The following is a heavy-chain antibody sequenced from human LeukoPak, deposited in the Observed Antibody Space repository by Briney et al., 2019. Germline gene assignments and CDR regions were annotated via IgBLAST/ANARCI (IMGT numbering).Heavy chain of an antibody. CDR1: GGSISSGGYS. J-gene: IGHJ5*02. CDR2: IYHSGST. CDR3: ARGIPGYCINGVCYTHWFDP. Sequence: PSETLSLTCAVSGGSISSGGYSWSWIRQPPGKGLEWIGYIYHSGSTYYNPSLKSRVTISVDRSKNQFSLKLSSVTAADTAVYYCARGIPGYCINGVCYTHWFDPWGQGTLVTVSS. V-gene: IGHV4-30-2*01. D-gene: IGHD2-8*01.